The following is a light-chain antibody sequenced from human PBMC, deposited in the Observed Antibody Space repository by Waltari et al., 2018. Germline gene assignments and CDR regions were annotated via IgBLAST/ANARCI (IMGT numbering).Light chain of an antibody. V-gene: IGLV2-11*01. Sequence: QSALTQPRPVSGSPGQSVTIPCTGTSSDVGDSSYFSWYHQNPGKAPKLMIYDVNKRPSGVPYRFSGSKSGNTASLTISGLQPEDEADYYCSSYAGSSTLVFGGGTKLTVL. CDR3: SSYAGSSTLV. CDR1: SSDVGDSSY. J-gene: IGLJ3*02. CDR2: DVN.